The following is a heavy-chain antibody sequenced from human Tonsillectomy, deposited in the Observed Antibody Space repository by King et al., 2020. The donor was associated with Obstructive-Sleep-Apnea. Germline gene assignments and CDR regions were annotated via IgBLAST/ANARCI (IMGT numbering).Heavy chain of an antibody. CDR1: GFTFSNYA. CDR3: AKVRDTYDRSGYYYCFDY. J-gene: IGHJ4*02. V-gene: IGHV3-23*04. Sequence: VQLVESGGGLVQPGGSLRLSCAASGFTFSNYAMSCVRQAPGKGLEWFSGISGSGGSTYYADSVKGRFTISRDNSKNTLYLQMNSLRAEDTAVYYCAKVRDTYDRSGYYYCFDYWGQGTLVTVSS. CDR2: ISGSGGST. D-gene: IGHD3-22*01.